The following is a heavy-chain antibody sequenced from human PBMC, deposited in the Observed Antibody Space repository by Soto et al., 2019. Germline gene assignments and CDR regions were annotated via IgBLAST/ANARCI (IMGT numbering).Heavy chain of an antibody. Sequence: GGSLRLSCAASEFTFSSYAMHWVRQAPGKGLEWVAIISYDGSNKYYADSVKGRFTISRDNSKNTLSLQMNGLRDEDTAVYFCARDRIVVEPAARYGMDVWGPGTTVTVSS. CDR1: EFTFSSYA. CDR2: ISYDGSNK. V-gene: IGHV3-30-3*01. D-gene: IGHD2-2*01. J-gene: IGHJ6*02. CDR3: ARDRIVVEPAARYGMDV.